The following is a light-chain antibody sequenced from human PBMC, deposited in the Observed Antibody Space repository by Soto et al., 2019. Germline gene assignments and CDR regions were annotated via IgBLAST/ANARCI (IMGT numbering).Light chain of an antibody. CDR1: SSDVGGYNS. V-gene: IGLV2-14*01. Sequence: QSVLTQPASVSGSPGQSITISCTGTSSDVGGYNSVSWYQQHPGKAPKLMIYEVSNRPSGVSNRFSGSKSGNTASLTISGLQAEDEADYYCSSYTSSSTWVFGGGIKLTVL. CDR2: EVS. CDR3: SSYTSSSTWV. J-gene: IGLJ3*02.